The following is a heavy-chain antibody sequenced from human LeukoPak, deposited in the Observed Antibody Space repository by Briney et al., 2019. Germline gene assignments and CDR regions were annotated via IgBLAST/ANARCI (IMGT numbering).Heavy chain of an antibody. J-gene: IGHJ6*02. Sequence: SETLSLTCAVYGGSFSGYYWSWIRQPPGKGLEWIGEINHSGSTNYNPSLKSRVTISVDTSKNQFSLKLSSVTAADTAVYYCARASHNWNYATPYYYYGMDVWGQGTTVTVSS. CDR2: INHSGST. D-gene: IGHD1-7*01. CDR3: ARASHNWNYATPYYYYGMDV. V-gene: IGHV4-34*01. CDR1: GGSFSGYY.